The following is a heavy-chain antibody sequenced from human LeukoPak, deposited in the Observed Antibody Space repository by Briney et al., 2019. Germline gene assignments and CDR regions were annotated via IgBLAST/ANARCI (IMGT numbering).Heavy chain of an antibody. J-gene: IGHJ4*02. Sequence: ASVKVSCKASGGTFSSYAISWVRQAPGQGLEWMGGIIPIFGTANYAQKFQGRVTITADESTSTAYMELSSLRSEDTAVYYRARSGGDTAPLDYWGQGTLVTVSS. CDR1: GGTFSSYA. CDR2: IIPIFGTA. V-gene: IGHV1-69*13. D-gene: IGHD5-18*01. CDR3: ARSGGDTAPLDY.